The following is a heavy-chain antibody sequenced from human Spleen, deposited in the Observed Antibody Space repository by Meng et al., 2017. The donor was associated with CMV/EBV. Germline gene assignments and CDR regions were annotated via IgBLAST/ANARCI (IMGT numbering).Heavy chain of an antibody. CDR1: GFTFRKYT. D-gene: IGHD3-9*01. Sequence: GESLKISCAASGFTFRKYTMNWVRRAPGKGLEWVSSITWSGGTTYADSVKGRLTTSRDNSKNTLYLQMNSLRAEDTAIYFCAKDSTSDWFTSDYYGMDVWGQGTTVTVSS. CDR2: ITWSGGTT. V-gene: IGHV3-23*01. CDR3: AKDSTSDWFTSDYYGMDV. J-gene: IGHJ6*02.